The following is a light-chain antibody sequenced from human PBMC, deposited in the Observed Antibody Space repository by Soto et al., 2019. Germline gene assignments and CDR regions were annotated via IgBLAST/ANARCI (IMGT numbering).Light chain of an antibody. CDR2: RDH. Sequence: QSVLTQPPSVSAAPGQKVTISCSGSSSNIGNNYVSWYQQLPGTAPKLLIHRDHQRPSGVPDRFSGSKSGTSASLAISGLQSEDEADYYCAAWDDSLNGYVVFGGGTKLTVL. V-gene: IGLV1-44*01. CDR1: SSNIGNNY. J-gene: IGLJ2*01. CDR3: AAWDDSLNGYVV.